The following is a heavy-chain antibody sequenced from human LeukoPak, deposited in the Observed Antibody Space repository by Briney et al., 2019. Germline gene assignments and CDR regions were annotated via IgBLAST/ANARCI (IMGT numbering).Heavy chain of an antibody. D-gene: IGHD3/OR15-3a*01. V-gene: IGHV3-64*01. CDR3: AREGLGQSYYFDY. Sequence: PGGSLRLSCAASGFTFSSYAMHWVRQAPGEGLEYVSAISSNGGSTYYAKSVKGRFTISRENFKNTLYIQRGSLRAEDIAVYYCAREGLGQSYYFDYWGQVALVTFAS. CDR1: GFTFSSYA. J-gene: IGHJ4*02. CDR2: ISSNGGST.